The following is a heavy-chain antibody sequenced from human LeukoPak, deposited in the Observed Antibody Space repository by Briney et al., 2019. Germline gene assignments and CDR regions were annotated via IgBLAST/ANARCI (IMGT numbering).Heavy chain of an antibody. CDR1: GFSFSSYR. CDR3: ASALIRYYFDY. CDR2: VSNSGDYI. Sequence: GGSLTLSCAASGFSFSSYRMNWVRQAPGKGLEWVSSVSNSGDYIHYADSVKGRFTISRDNSKNSLYLQMNSLRAEDTAVYYCASALIRYYFDYWGQGTLVTVSS. V-gene: IGHV3-21*06. J-gene: IGHJ4*02. D-gene: IGHD2-8*01.